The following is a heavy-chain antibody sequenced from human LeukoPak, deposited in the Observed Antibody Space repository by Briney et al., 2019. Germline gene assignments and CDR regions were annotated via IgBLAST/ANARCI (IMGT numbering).Heavy chain of an antibody. Sequence: GESLKISCKGSGYSFTSYWIGWVRQMPGKGLEWMGIIYPGDSDTRYSPSFQGQVTISADKSISTAYLQWSSLKASDTAMYYCARTGYSSGWNPGDFDYWGQGTLVTVSS. CDR2: IYPGDSDT. CDR1: GYSFTSYW. J-gene: IGHJ4*02. V-gene: IGHV5-51*01. CDR3: ARTGYSSGWNPGDFDY. D-gene: IGHD6-19*01.